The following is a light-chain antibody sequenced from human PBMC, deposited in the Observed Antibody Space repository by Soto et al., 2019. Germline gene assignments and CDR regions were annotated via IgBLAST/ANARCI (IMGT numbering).Light chain of an antibody. CDR3: QQYSNWPSWT. CDR1: QSVSSF. J-gene: IGKJ1*01. CDR2: GAS. Sequence: EKVMTQSPATLSMSPGERATLSCRASQSVSSFLAWYQQKPGQAPRLLIYGASTRATGIPARFSGSGSGTEFTLTISSLQSEDFEVYYCQQYSNWPSWTFGQGTKVEVK. V-gene: IGKV3-15*01.